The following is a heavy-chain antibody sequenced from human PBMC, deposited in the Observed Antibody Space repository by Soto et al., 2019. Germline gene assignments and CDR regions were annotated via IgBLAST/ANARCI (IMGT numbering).Heavy chain of an antibody. Sequence: QVQLVQSGAEVKKPGASVKVSCKASGYTFTSYDINWVRQAAGQGLEWIGWMNPNSGKAVYAQKFQGRVTRAGNTSISTAYMALSSLRSDDTAVYFCARGLVVVSATYWYFDLWGRGTLVTVSS. CDR2: MNPNSGKA. CDR3: ARGLVVVSATYWYFDL. D-gene: IGHD2-15*01. CDR1: GYTFTSYD. V-gene: IGHV1-8*01. J-gene: IGHJ2*01.